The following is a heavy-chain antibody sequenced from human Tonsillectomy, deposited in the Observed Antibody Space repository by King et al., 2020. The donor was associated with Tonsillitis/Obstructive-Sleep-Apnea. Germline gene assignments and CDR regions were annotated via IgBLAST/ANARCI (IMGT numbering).Heavy chain of an antibody. D-gene: IGHD3-22*01. CDR3: ARDYYDSSGYYHGYFQH. CDR2: SRPNNGDT. V-gene: IGHV1-18*01. CDR1: GYTFTSYD. J-gene: IGHJ1*01. Sequence: QLVQSGAEVKKPEASVKVSCKASGYTFTSYDITWVRQAPGQGLEWMGWSRPNNGDTNYAQKLQGRVTMTSDTSTTTAYMELRSLRSDDTAVYYCARDYYDSSGYYHGYFQHWGQGTLVTVSS.